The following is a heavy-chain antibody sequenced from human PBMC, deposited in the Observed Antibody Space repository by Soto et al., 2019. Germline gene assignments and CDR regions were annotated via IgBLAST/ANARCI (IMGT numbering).Heavy chain of an antibody. CDR3: AKSSDCSIGSCYQSYYYYGMDV. V-gene: IGHV3-23*01. D-gene: IGHD2-15*01. Sequence: EVQLLESGGGLVQPGGSLRLSCAASGFTFTSYAMSWVRQAPGKGLEWVSVVSGNGASTYYADSVKGRFTISRDNSKNTLYLQMNSLGAEDTAVYYCAKSSDCSIGSCYQSYYYYGMDVWGQGTTVTVSS. J-gene: IGHJ6*02. CDR2: VSGNGAST. CDR1: GFTFTSYA.